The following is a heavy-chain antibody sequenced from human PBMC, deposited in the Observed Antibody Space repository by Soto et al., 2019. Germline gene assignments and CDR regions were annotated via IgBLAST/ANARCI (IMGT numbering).Heavy chain of an antibody. Sequence: QVQLQQRGAGLLKPSETLSLICDVSGGSFSGYYWSWLRQSPERGLEWLGEINKSGTTNYNPSLTSLVAISIDTSTNPCPLTFNSVTAADPAVYGCARGRGWRTGDIYFYAMDVWGQGTTVTGSS. D-gene: IGHD3-10*01. V-gene: IGHV4-34*01. J-gene: IGHJ6*02. CDR3: ARGRGWRTGDIYFYAMDV. CDR2: INKSGTT. CDR1: GGSFSGYY.